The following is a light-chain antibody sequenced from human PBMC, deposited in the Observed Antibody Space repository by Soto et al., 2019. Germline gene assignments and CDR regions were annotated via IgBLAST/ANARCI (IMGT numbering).Light chain of an antibody. CDR1: QSVRSS. CDR3: QQRSDCPPELT. Sequence: ELVLTQSPATLTLSPGDRATLSCMASQSVRSSLAWYQQKPGQAPRLLIYDASKRATGSPARCSCSASGTDFSLTISSLEPGDFAGYYCQQRSDCPPELTFGGGTKVEIK. J-gene: IGKJ4*01. V-gene: IGKV3-11*01. CDR2: DAS.